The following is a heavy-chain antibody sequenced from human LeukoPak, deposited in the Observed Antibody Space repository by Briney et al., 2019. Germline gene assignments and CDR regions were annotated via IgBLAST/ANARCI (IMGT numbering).Heavy chain of an antibody. Sequence: PGGSLRLSCAASGFTFSSYGMHWVRQAPGKGLEWVAFIRYDGSNKYYADSVKGRFTISRDNSKNTLYLQMNSLRAEDTAVYYCATEPPGIVVVPAAHGYWGQGTLVTVSS. D-gene: IGHD2-2*01. CDR2: IRYDGSNK. CDR1: GFTFSSYG. V-gene: IGHV3-30*02. CDR3: ATEPPGIVVVPAAHGY. J-gene: IGHJ4*02.